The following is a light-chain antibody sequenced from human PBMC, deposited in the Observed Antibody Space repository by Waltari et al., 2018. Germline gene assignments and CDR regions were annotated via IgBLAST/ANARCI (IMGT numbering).Light chain of an antibody. V-gene: IGKV3-20*01. J-gene: IGKJ1*01. CDR1: QSVRRT. Sequence: EIVLTQSPGTLSLSPGERATLSCRASQSVRRTLAWYQQKPGQAPRVLIYEASTRATGIPDRFSGSVSGTDFSLTISRVEPEDFAVYYCQKYGTLPATFGQGTKVEIK. CDR2: EAS. CDR3: QKYGTLPAT.